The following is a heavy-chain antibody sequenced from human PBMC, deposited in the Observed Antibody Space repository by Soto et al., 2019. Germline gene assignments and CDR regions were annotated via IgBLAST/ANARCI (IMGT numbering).Heavy chain of an antibody. CDR2: ISDRGDI. CDR1: GISITSSY. V-gene: IGHV4-59*08. Sequence: ASETLSLTCTVSGISITSSYWNWFRQSPGKGLEWIGQISDRGDINYNPPLESRVAISTDTSKNQVSLTLTAVNAADTAVYFCARGRHWFGPWGQGTLVT. CDR3: ARGRHWFGP. J-gene: IGHJ5*02.